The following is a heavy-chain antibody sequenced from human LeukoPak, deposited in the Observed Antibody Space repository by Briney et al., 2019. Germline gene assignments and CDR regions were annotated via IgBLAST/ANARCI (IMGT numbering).Heavy chain of an antibody. V-gene: IGHV3-11*01. Sequence: GGSLRLSCTVSGFPVSINYMSWIRQAPGKGLEWVSYISSSGSTIYYADSVKGRFTISRDNAKNSLYLQMNSLRAEDTAVYYCARILLNYYYYYMDVWGKGTTVTISS. CDR2: ISSSGSTI. CDR3: ARILLNYYYYYMDV. D-gene: IGHD3-10*01. CDR1: GFPVSINY. J-gene: IGHJ6*03.